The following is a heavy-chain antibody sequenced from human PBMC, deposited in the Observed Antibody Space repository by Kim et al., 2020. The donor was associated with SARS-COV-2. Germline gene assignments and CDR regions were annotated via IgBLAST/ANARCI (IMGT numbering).Heavy chain of an antibody. J-gene: IGHJ4*02. CDR3: ARIPAAGTSFDY. Sequence: SDARKFQGRGTVTADESRSTAYMELSSLRSEDTAVYYCARIPAAGTSFDYWGQGTLVSVSS. V-gene: IGHV1-69*01. D-gene: IGHD6-13*01.